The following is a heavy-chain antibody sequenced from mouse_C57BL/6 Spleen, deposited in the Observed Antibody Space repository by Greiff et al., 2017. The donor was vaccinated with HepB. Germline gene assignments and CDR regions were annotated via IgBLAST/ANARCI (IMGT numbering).Heavy chain of an antibody. J-gene: IGHJ1*03. CDR1: GYTFTSYW. CDR3: ARQGPFGVVSPYWYFDV. D-gene: IGHD1-1*01. CDR2: IDPSDSET. V-gene: IGHV1-52*01. Sequence: QVQLQQPGAELVRPGSSVKLSCKASGYTFTSYWMHWVKQRPIQGLEWIGNIDPSDSETHYNQKFKDKATLTVDKSSSTAYMQLSSLTSEDSAVYYCARQGPFGVVSPYWYFDVWGTGTTVTVSS.